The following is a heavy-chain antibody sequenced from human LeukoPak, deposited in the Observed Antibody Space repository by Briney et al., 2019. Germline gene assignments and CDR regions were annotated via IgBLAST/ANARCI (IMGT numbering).Heavy chain of an antibody. CDR2: IYYSGST. CDR1: GGSVSSGSYY. CDR3: ARGSTYYYGLGSYYYYYGMDV. D-gene: IGHD3-10*01. V-gene: IGHV4-61*01. J-gene: IGHJ6*04. Sequence: SETLSLICTVSGGSVSSGSYYWSWIRQPPGKGLEWIGYIYYSGSTNYNPSLKSRVTISVDTSKNQFSLKLSSVTAADTAVYYCARGSTYYYGLGSYYYYYGMDVWGEGTTVTVSS.